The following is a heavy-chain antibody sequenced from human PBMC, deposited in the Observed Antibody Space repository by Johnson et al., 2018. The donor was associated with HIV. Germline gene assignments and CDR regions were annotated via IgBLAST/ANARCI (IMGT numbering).Heavy chain of an antibody. CDR2: MSYEGSDK. Sequence: QMLLVESGGGVVQPGRSLRLSCAASGFTFSSYAMHWVRQAPGKGLEWVAVMSYEGSDKYYADSVKGRFTISRDNSKNTLYLQMNSLRAEDTAVYYCAKGGITMAPDAFDIWGQGTMVTVSS. V-gene: IGHV3-30*04. CDR1: GFTFSSYA. D-gene: IGHD3-10*01. CDR3: AKGGITMAPDAFDI. J-gene: IGHJ3*02.